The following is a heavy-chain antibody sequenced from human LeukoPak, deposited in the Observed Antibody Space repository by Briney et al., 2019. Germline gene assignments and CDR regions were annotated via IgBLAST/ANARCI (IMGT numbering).Heavy chain of an antibody. J-gene: IGHJ4*02. CDR1: GGTFSSYA. CDR2: IIPIFGTA. Sequence: SSVKVSCKASGGTFSSYAISWVRQAPGQGLEWMGGIIPIFGTANYAKKFQGRVTITTDESTSTAYMELSSLRSEDTAVYYCARSVYYDILTHFDYWGQGTLVTVSS. CDR3: ARSVYYDILTHFDY. D-gene: IGHD3-9*01. V-gene: IGHV1-69*05.